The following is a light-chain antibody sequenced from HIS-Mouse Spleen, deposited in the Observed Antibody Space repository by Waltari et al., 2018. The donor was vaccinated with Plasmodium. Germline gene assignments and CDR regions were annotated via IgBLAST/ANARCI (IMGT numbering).Light chain of an antibody. V-gene: IGKV1-5*03. CDR2: KAS. CDR3: QQYNSYSWT. Sequence: DIQMTQSPSTLSASVGDRVTITCRASQSISSRLAWYQQKPGKAPKLLIYKASSLESGGPSRFSGSGSGTEVTLTISSLQPDDFATYYCQQYNSYSWTFGQGTKVEIK. J-gene: IGKJ1*01. CDR1: QSISSR.